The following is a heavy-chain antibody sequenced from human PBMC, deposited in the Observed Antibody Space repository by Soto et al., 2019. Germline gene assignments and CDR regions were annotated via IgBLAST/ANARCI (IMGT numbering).Heavy chain of an antibody. V-gene: IGHV1-18*01. CDR3: GRDGDQWDQRYLDY. CDR1: GNFCSKYG. D-gene: IGHD1-26*01. Sequence: QVQLVQSGAEVKKPGASVKVSCKTPGNFCSKYGISWVRQAPGQGLEWMGWINGNTGSTNYAQKFRGRVTMPTDTSTGMVYMELSSLTSDDTAIYYCGRDGDQWDQRYLDYWGQGTLVSV. CDR2: INGNTGST. J-gene: IGHJ4*02.